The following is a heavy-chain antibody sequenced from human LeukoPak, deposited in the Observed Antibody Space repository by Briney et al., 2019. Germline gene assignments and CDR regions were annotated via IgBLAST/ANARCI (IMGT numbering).Heavy chain of an antibody. J-gene: IGHJ6*03. CDR1: GDSVSSNRAA. V-gene: IGHV6-1*01. Sequence: SQTLSLTCAISGDSVSSNRAAWNWIRQSPSRGLEWLGRTYYRSKWYNDYAVSVKSRITINPDTSKNQFSLQLNSVTPEDTAVYYCARSSSGWSPHYYYYYMDVWGKGTTVTVSS. D-gene: IGHD6-19*01. CDR2: TYYRSKWYN. CDR3: ARSSSGWSPHYYYYYMDV.